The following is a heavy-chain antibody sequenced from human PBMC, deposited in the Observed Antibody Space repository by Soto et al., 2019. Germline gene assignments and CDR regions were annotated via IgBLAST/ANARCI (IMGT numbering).Heavy chain of an antibody. CDR2: ISYDGSNK. V-gene: IGHV3-30-3*01. J-gene: IGHJ5*02. CDR1: GFTFSSYT. CDR3: ARDLWGRRGWFDP. Sequence: QVQLVESGGGVVQPGRSLRLSCAASGFTFSSYTMHWVRQAPGKGLDWVAAISYDGSNKYYADSVKGRFTISRDNSKNTLYLQMNRRRAKHPAVYYRARDLWGRRGWFDPWGQGTLVTVSS. D-gene: IGHD3-16*01.